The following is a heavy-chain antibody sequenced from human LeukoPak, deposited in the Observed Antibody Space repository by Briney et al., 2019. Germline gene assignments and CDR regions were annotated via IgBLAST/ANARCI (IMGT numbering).Heavy chain of an antibody. CDR2: INYSGST. Sequence: PSETLSLTCTVSGGSISSDNYQWSWIRQPPGKGLEWIGYINYSGSTYYNPSLKSRLTISVDTSKNHFSLKLSSVTAVDTAVYYCGRYGSGSTWFDPWGQGTLVTVSS. CDR1: GGSISSDNYQ. CDR3: GRYGSGSTWFDP. J-gene: IGHJ5*02. D-gene: IGHD3-10*01. V-gene: IGHV4-30-4*01.